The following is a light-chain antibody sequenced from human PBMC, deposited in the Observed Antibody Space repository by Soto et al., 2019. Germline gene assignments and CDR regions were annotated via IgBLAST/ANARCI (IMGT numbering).Light chain of an antibody. J-gene: IGLJ1*01. CDR1: SSDVGSYNL. CDR3: CSYAGSSIPW. V-gene: IGLV2-23*02. CDR2: EVS. Sequence: QSALTQPASVSGSPGQSITISCTGTSSDVGSYNLVSWYQQHPGKAPKLMIYEVSKRPSGVSNRFSGSKSGNTASLTISGLQAEDEADYYCCSYAGSSIPWFGTGTKLTVL.